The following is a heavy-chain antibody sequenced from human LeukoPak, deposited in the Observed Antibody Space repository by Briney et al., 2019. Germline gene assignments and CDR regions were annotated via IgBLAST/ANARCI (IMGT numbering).Heavy chain of an antibody. D-gene: IGHD1-1*01. CDR2: INPVFGTT. Sequence: SVKVSCKASGGPFSTYVITWVRQAPGQGLEWMGGINPVFGTTNYAQKFQGRATITADETTSTVYMELSSLRSEDTAIYYCAREVRRAGYNWFDPWGQGTLVTVSS. J-gene: IGHJ5*02. CDR3: AREVRRAGYNWFDP. V-gene: IGHV1-69*13. CDR1: GGPFSTYV.